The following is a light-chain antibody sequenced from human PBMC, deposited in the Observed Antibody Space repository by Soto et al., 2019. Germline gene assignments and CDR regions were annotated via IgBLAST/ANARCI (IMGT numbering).Light chain of an antibody. CDR1: QSVSSY. Sequence: EIVLTQSPVTLSLSPGERATLSCRASQSVSSYLAWYQQKPGQAPRLLISDASNRATGLPARFSGSGSGTDFTLTIDNLEPEDFAVYYCQQRSNWPPITCGQGTRLEI. CDR2: DAS. J-gene: IGKJ5*01. CDR3: QQRSNWPPIT. V-gene: IGKV3-11*01.